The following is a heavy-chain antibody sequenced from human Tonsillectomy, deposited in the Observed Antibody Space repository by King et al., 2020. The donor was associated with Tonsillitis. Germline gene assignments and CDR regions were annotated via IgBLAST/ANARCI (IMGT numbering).Heavy chain of an antibody. CDR1: GFTFTNAW. J-gene: IGHJ4*02. V-gene: IGHV3-15*01. CDR3: TTVIVGATNY. CDR2: IKSKTDGGTA. D-gene: IGHD1-26*01. Sequence: QLVQSGGGLVKPGGSLRLSCAASGFTFTNAWMSWVRQAPGKGLEWVGRIKSKTDGGTADYGAPVKGSFTISRDDSKNTLYLQMNNLKTEDTAVYYCTTVIVGATNYWGQGTLVTVSS.